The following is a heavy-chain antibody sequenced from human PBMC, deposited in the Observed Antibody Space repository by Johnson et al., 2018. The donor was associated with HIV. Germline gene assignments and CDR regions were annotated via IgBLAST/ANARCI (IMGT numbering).Heavy chain of an antibody. Sequence: QEKLVESGGGVVQTGRSLRLSCAASGFIFSSYAMHWVRQAPGEGLEWVALISYDGSNKYYADSVKGRFTISRDNSKNTLYLQMNSLRPEDTAVYYCAKPFPRWFAPLETAFDIWGQGTMVTVSS. CDR2: ISYDGSNK. CDR1: GFIFSSYA. J-gene: IGHJ3*02. D-gene: IGHD3-9*01. V-gene: IGHV3-30*18. CDR3: AKPFPRWFAPLETAFDI.